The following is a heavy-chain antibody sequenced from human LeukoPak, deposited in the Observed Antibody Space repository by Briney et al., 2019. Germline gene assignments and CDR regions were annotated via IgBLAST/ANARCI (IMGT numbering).Heavy chain of an antibody. D-gene: IGHD5-24*01. V-gene: IGHV3-23*01. J-gene: IGHJ3*02. CDR2: INDSGGGT. CDR1: GFTFSSYA. CDR3: ARRGALDGYKDDAFDI. Sequence: GGSLRLSCAASGFTFSSYAMSWVRQAPGKGLEWVAAINDSGGGTYYADSVKCRFTISRDNSKNTVYLQMNSLRAEDTAVYYCARRGALDGYKDDAFDIWGQGTMVTVSS.